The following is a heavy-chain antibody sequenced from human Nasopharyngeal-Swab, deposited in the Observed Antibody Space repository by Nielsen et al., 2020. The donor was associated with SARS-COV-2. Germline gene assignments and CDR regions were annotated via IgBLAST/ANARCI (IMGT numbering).Heavy chain of an antibody. CDR3: ARDGWGNIMFYFDY. Sequence: GGSLRLSCAASGFTFSSYSMNWVRQAPGKGLEWVSSISSSSSYIYYAYSVKGRFTTSRDNSKTTVYLQMNSLGADDTAVYYCARDGWGNIMFYFDYWGQGTLVTVSS. CDR2: ISSSSSYI. CDR1: GFTFSSYS. V-gene: IGHV3-21*06. D-gene: IGHD1-26*01. J-gene: IGHJ4*02.